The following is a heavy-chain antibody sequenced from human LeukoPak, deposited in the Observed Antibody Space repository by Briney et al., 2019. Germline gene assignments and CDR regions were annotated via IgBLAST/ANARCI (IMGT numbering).Heavy chain of an antibody. J-gene: IGHJ4*02. CDR1: GGTFISYA. D-gene: IGHD5-12*01. CDR2: IIPIFGIA. CDR3: ARERVVATIGPEGLDY. V-gene: IGHV1-69*04. Sequence: GASVKVSCKASGGTFISYAISWVRQAPGQGLEWMGRIIPIFGIANYAQKFQDRVTITADKSTSTAYMELSSLRSEDTAVYYCARERVVATIGPEGLDYWGQGTLVTVSS.